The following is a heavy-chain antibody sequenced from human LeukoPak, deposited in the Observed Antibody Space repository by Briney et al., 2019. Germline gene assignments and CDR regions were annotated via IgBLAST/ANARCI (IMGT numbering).Heavy chain of an antibody. CDR2: ISSSSSYI. V-gene: IGHV3-21*01. J-gene: IGHJ3*02. CDR1: GFTFSSYS. CDR3: ARDLVLGVAGAFDI. D-gene: IGHD6-19*01. Sequence: PGGSLRLSCAASGFTFSSYSMNWVRQAPGKGLEWVSSISSSSSYIYYADSVKGRFTISRDNAKNSLYLQMNSLRAEDTAVYYCARDLVLGVAGAFDIWGQGTMVTVSS.